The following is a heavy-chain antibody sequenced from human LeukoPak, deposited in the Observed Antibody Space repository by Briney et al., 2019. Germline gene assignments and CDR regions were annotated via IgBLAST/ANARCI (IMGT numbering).Heavy chain of an antibody. CDR1: GFTFSTYG. Sequence: GGSLRLSCAASGFTFSTYGMHWVRQAPGKGLEWVAVIWYDGSNKDYADSVKGRLTISRDNSKNTLYLQMNGLRAEDTDLYYCARDGWGSGNFDYWGQGTLVTVSS. CDR2: IWYDGSNK. V-gene: IGHV3-33*01. D-gene: IGHD3-10*01. J-gene: IGHJ4*02. CDR3: ARDGWGSGNFDY.